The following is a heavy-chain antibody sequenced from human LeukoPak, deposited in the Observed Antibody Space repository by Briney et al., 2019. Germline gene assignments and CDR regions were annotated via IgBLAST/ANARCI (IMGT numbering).Heavy chain of an antibody. CDR2: ISGSGGST. J-gene: IGHJ4*02. D-gene: IGHD6-13*01. CDR3: VRAAYTSSWYLGSGDY. V-gene: IGHV3-23*01. Sequence: GGSLRLSCAASGFTFSSYAMSWVRQAPGKGLEWVSAISGSGGSTYYADSVKGRFTISRDNSKNTLYLQMNSLRAEDTAVYYCVRAAYTSSWYLGSGDYWGQGTLVTVSP. CDR1: GFTFSSYA.